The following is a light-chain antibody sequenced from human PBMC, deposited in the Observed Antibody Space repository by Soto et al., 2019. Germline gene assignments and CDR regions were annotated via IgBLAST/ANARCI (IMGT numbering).Light chain of an antibody. V-gene: IGKV1-39*01. Sequence: DIQMAQSPSSLSASVGDRVIITCRASQSISSYLNWYQQKPGKAPKLLIYAASSLQSGVPSRFSGSGSGTDFTLTISSLQPEDFATYYCQQSYSTPRTFGQGTKV. CDR1: QSISSY. CDR2: AAS. J-gene: IGKJ1*01. CDR3: QQSYSTPRT.